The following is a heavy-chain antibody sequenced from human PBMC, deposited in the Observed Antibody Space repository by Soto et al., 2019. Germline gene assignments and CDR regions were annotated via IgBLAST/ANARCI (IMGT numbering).Heavy chain of an antibody. V-gene: IGHV1-3*01. D-gene: IGHD6-6*01. CDR3: ARGDSTSSNYFYYGMDV. CDR2: INGGNNNT. J-gene: IGHJ6*02. Sequence: ASVKVSCKASGYIFTDYAIHWVRQAPGQRLEWMGWINGGNNNTKYSQKFKGRVTIARDTSANTAYVELSSLTSEDTAVYYCARGDSTSSNYFYYGMDVWGQGTTVTVSS. CDR1: GYIFTDYA.